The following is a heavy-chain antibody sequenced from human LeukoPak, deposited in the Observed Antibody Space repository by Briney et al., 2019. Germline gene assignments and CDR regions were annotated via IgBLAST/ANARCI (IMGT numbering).Heavy chain of an antibody. V-gene: IGHV3-21*01. J-gene: IGHJ3*02. D-gene: IGHD1-26*01. CDR2: ISSCSSYI. Sequence: GGSLRLSCAAPGFTFSSYNMNWVRQATGKGLEWVSSISSCSSYIYYADSVKGRFTISRDNAKNSLYLQMNSLRAEDTAVYYCARDRALSGDDAFDIWGQGTMVTVSS. CDR1: GFTFSSYN. CDR3: ARDRALSGDDAFDI.